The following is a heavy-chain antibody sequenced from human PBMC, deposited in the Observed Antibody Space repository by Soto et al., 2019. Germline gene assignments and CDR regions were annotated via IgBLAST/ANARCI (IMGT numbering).Heavy chain of an antibody. CDR1: GFTFNLYW. CDR2: VTSDGTIT. D-gene: IGHD3-10*01. Sequence: EVQLVESGGGLVQPGGSLRLSCEASGFTFNLYWMHWVRQAPGKGLQWVSHVTSDGTITSYADSVKGRCTISRDNARTTVHLQLXXXXXXXXXVYYCARGXXXXXXXWGQ. V-gene: IGHV3-74*01. J-gene: IGHJ1*01. CDR3: ARGXXXXXXX.